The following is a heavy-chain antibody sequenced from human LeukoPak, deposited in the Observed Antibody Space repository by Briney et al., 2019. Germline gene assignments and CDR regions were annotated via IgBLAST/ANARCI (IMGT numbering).Heavy chain of an antibody. CDR1: GGTFSSYA. CDR2: IIPILGIA. V-gene: IGHV1-69*04. D-gene: IGHD3-3*01. J-gene: IGHJ5*02. CDR3: ARDRGAGDFWSGFGLGT. Sequence: ASVKVSCKSSGGTFSSYAISWVRPAPGQGLEWMGRIIPILGIANYAQKFQGRVTITADKSTSTAYMELSSLRSEDTAVYYCARDRGAGDFWSGFGLGTWGQGTLVTVSS.